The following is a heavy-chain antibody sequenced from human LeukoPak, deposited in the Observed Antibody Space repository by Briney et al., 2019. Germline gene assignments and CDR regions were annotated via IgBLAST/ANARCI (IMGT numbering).Heavy chain of an antibody. Sequence: PSETLSLTCTVSGGSISSGDYYWSWIRQPPGTGLEWIGYIYYSGSTYYNPSLKSRVTISVDTSKNQFSLKLSSVTAADTAVYYCARVVGAGGSGIPYGMDVWGKGPTVTVSS. CDR1: GGSISSGDYY. D-gene: IGHD3-10*01. V-gene: IGHV4-30-4*01. CDR2: IYYSGST. CDR3: ARVVGAGGSGIPYGMDV. J-gene: IGHJ6*04.